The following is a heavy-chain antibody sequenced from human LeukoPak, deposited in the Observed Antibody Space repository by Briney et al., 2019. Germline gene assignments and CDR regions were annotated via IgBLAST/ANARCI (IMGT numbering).Heavy chain of an antibody. D-gene: IGHD4-23*01. CDR3: ARTVARIGY. Sequence: GGSLRLSCAASGLTFSSYERNWVGQAPGKGLEWVSHISSSGSTIYYTDSVKGRFTISRDNSKNSLYLQMNSLRAEDTAIYYCARTVARIGYWGQGTLVTVSS. CDR1: GLTFSSYE. CDR2: ISSSGSTI. J-gene: IGHJ4*02. V-gene: IGHV3-48*03.